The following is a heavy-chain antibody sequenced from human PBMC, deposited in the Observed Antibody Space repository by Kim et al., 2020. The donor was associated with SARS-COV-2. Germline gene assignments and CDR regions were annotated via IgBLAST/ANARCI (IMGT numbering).Heavy chain of an antibody. CDR2: SCGST. CDR3: ATQHTDY. V-gene: IGHV3-66*01. J-gene: IGHJ4*02. Sequence: SCGSTYYADSVKGRFTISRDNSKNTLYLQMNSLRAEDTAVYYCATQHTDYWGQGTLVTVSS.